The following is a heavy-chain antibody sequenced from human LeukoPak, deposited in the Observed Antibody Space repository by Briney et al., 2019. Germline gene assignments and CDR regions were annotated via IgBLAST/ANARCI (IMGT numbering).Heavy chain of an antibody. V-gene: IGHV1-2*02. CDR2: ISPNTGGT. CDR1: GYTFTGYY. J-gene: IGHJ4*02. D-gene: IGHD3-10*01. CDR3: ARDWGLSGSYYGFSDY. Sequence: GASVKVSCKASGYTFTGYYMHWVRQAPGQGLEWMGWISPNTGGTNYAQKFQGRVTMTRDTSIGTAYMELSRLRSDDTAVYYCARDWGLSGSYYGFSDYWGQGTLVTVSS.